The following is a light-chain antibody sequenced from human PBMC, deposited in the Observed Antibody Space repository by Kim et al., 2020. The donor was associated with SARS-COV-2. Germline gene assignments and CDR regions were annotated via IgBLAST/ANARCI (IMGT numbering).Light chain of an antibody. CDR2: KNK. J-gene: IGLJ3*02. CDR1: GSNSGGRF. V-gene: IGLV1-47*01. Sequence: GQRVTISSSGIGSNSGGRFVYWYQQRRRTAHKLLIYKNKQRPSGVPDRFSGSKSGTSASLAISGLRSEDEADYYCAAWDDILSGWVFGGGTQLTVL. CDR3: AAWDDILSGWV.